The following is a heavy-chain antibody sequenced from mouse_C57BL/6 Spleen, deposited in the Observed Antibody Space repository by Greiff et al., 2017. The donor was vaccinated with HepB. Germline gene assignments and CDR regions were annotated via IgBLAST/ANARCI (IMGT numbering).Heavy chain of an antibody. D-gene: IGHD3-3*01. Sequence: QVQLQQSGAELVRPGASVTLSCKASGYTFTDYEMHWVKQTPVHGLEWIGAIDPETGGTAYNQKFKGKAILTADKSSSTADMELRSLTSEDSAVYYCTRDGTWAWFAYWGQGTLVTVSA. J-gene: IGHJ3*01. CDR1: GYTFTDYE. CDR2: IDPETGGT. V-gene: IGHV1-15*01. CDR3: TRDGTWAWFAY.